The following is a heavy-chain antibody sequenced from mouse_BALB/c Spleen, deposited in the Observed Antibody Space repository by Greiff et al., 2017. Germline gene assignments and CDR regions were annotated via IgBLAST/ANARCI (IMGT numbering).Heavy chain of an antibody. V-gene: IGHV1-69*02. Sequence: QVQLQQSGPQLVRPGASVKLSCKASGYSFTSYWMHWVKQRPGQGLEWIGMIDPSDSETRLNQKFKDKATLTVDKSSSTAYMQLSSPTSEDSAVYYCARWGLRAMDYWGQGTSVTVSS. CDR2: IDPSDSET. D-gene: IGHD2-13*01. J-gene: IGHJ4*01. CDR1: GYSFTSYW. CDR3: ARWGLRAMDY.